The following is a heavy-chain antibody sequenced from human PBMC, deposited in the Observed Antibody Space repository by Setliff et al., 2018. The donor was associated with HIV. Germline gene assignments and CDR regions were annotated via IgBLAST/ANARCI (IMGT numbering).Heavy chain of an antibody. CDR2: MYYTGST. J-gene: IGHJ6*03. V-gene: IGHV4-39*01. CDR1: GGSISSNLYF. D-gene: IGHD6-13*01. Sequence: PSETLSLTCPVSGGSISSNLYFWGWIRQPPGKGLEWIATMYYTGSTFYNPSLKSRLTMSVDTSKNQFSLRLHSVTAADTAVYYCARREGTAAAGTYYMDVWGKGTTVTV. CDR3: ARREGTAAAGTYYMDV.